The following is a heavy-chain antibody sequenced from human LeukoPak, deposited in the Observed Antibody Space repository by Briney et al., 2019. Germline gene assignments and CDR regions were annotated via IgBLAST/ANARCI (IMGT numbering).Heavy chain of an antibody. CDR3: ARDRETYGSGSYNRWFDP. V-gene: IGHV4-34*01. J-gene: IGHJ5*02. Sequence: SETLSLTCAVYGGSFSGYYWSWIRQPPGKGLEWIGEINHSGSTNYNPSLKSRVTMSVDTSKNQFSLKLSSVTAADTAVYYCARDRETYGSGSYNRWFDPWGQGTLVTVSS. CDR1: GGSFSGYY. CDR2: INHSGST. D-gene: IGHD3-10*01.